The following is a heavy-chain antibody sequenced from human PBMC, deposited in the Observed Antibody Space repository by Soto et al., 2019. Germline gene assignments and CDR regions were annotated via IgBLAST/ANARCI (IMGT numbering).Heavy chain of an antibody. CDR3: ARRGYDFWSGLDV. V-gene: IGHV5-10-1*03. Sequence: EVQLVQSGAEVKKPGESLRISCNGSGYNFTSDWIIWVRQMPGKGLEWMGNIDPADSFTNYSPSFQGHVTISTDKSMSTAYLQWGTLKASDTAMYYCARRGYDFWSGLDVWGQGTTVTISS. D-gene: IGHD3-3*01. CDR2: IDPADSFT. J-gene: IGHJ6*02. CDR1: GYNFTSDW.